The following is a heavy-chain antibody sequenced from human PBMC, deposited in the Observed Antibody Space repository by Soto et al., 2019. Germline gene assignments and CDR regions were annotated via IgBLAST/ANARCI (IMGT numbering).Heavy chain of an antibody. J-gene: IGHJ4*02. CDR3: ARLDLGYDILTGYYD. Sequence: ESGPTLATPTPTPTLTCTFSGFSLSTSGMCASWIRQPPGKALEWLALIDCADDKYYSTSLKTRLTISKDTSKNQVVLTMTNMDPVDTATYYCARLDLGYDILTGYYDWGQGTLVTVS. CDR1: GFSLSTSGMC. CDR2: IDCADDK. V-gene: IGHV2-70*01. D-gene: IGHD3-9*01.